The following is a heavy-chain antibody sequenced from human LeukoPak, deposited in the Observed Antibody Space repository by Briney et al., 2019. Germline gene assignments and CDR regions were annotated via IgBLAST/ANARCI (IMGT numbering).Heavy chain of an antibody. V-gene: IGHV4-34*01. CDR2: INHSGST. D-gene: IGHD5-18*01. Sequence: SETLSLTCAVYGGSFSGYYWSWIRHPPGKGLEWLGEINHSGSTNYNPSLKSRVTISVDTSKNQFSLKLSSVTAADTAVYYCARGIDGYSYGYYGYWGQGTLVTVSS. J-gene: IGHJ4*02. CDR1: GGSFSGYY. CDR3: ARGIDGYSYGYYGY.